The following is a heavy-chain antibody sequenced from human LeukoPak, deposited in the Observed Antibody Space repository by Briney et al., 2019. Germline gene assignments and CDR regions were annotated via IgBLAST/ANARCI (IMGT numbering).Heavy chain of an antibody. CDR2: IKQEGSDK. D-gene: IGHD3-10*01. V-gene: IGHV3-7*01. CDR3: GRGGSGSYYYYYYYMDV. J-gene: IGHJ6*03. Sequence: PGGSLRLSCAASGFTFSNYWMNWVRQAPGKGLEWVANIKQEGSDKYYVDSVKGRFTISKDNSKNTLYLQLDNLTVDNTAVYYCGRGGSGSYYYYYYYMDVWGKGTTVTVSS. CDR1: GFTFSNYW.